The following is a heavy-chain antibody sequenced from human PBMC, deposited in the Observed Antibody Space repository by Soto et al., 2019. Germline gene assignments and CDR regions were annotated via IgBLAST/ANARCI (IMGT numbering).Heavy chain of an antibody. Sequence: QVQLVESGGGVVQPGRSLRLSCAASEFTFSNFGMHWVRQAPGKGLEWVAVIYYDGSNEYYADSVKGRFTISRDNSKNTLYLQMNSRRAEYTAVYYCARVDVVVAADAFDIWGQGTMVTVSS. J-gene: IGHJ3*02. CDR3: ARVDVVVAADAFDI. CDR1: EFTFSNFG. CDR2: IYYDGSNE. V-gene: IGHV3-33*01. D-gene: IGHD2-15*01.